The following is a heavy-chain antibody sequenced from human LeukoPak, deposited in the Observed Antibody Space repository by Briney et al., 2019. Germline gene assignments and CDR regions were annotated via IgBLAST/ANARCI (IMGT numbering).Heavy chain of an antibody. J-gene: IGHJ4*02. D-gene: IGHD4-23*01. Sequence: PSETLSLTCTVSGGSISSYYWSWIRQPPGKGLEWIGYIYYSGSTNYNPSLESRVTISIDTSKNQFSLRLASVTAADTAVYYCARNYGGNGIAGHWGPGTLVTVSS. CDR2: IYYSGST. CDR3: ARNYGGNGIAGH. CDR1: GGSISSYY. V-gene: IGHV4-59*01.